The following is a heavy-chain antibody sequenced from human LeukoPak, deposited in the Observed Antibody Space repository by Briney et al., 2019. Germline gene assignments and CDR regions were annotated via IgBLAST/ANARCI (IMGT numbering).Heavy chain of an antibody. V-gene: IGHV3-11*06. CDR2: ISSGGGYT. CDR3: ARDRRDGGYNPGDSRGFAN. Sequence: PGGSLRLSCAASGFTSSDYYMSWIRQAPGKGLEWVSRISSGGGYTGYADSLKGRFTISRDNAKNSLHLQMNSLRAEDTAVYYCARDRRDGGYNPGDSRGFANWGQGTLVTVSS. D-gene: IGHD5-24*01. CDR1: GFTSSDYY. J-gene: IGHJ4*02.